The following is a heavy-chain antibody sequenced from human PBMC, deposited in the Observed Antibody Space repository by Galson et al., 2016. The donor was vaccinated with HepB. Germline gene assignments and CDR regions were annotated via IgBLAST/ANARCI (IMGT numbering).Heavy chain of an antibody. D-gene: IGHD3-10*01. CDR3: ARVKVTTVREVIITFYGMDI. Sequence: CAISGDSVASSSAAWTWIRQSPSRGLEWLGRTYHRSKWYYDYAVSVKSRITINPDTSKNEFSLQLSSVTPEDTAVYYCARVKVTTVREVIITFYGMDIWGQGTTVTVSS. CDR2: TYHRSKWYY. CDR1: GDSVASSSAA. J-gene: IGHJ6*02. V-gene: IGHV6-1*01.